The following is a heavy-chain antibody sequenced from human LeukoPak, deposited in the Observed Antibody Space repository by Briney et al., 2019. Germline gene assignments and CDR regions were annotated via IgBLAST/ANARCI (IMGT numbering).Heavy chain of an antibody. CDR3: VKDRDSNYAPGYYGMDV. J-gene: IGHJ6*02. CDR2: ISSNGGST. Sequence: PGGSLRLSCSASGFTFSSYAMHCVRQAPGKGLEYVSAISSNGGSTYYADSVKGRFTISRDNSKNTLYLQMSSLRAEDTAVYYCVKDRDSNYAPGYYGMDVWGQGTTVTVSS. D-gene: IGHD4-11*01. CDR1: GFTFSSYA. V-gene: IGHV3-64D*09.